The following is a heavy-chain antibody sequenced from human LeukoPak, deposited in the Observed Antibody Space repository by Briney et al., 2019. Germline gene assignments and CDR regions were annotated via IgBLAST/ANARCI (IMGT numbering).Heavy chain of an antibody. CDR3: VRGTAY. V-gene: IGHV3-43*02. CDR2: ISGNGLST. D-gene: IGHD1-1*01. CDR1: GFTFDDFV. Sequence: GGSLRLSCAASGFTFDDFVLHWVRQAPGKGLEWVSLISGNGLSTYYADSVKGRFTISRDKSKNSLYLQMNSLTVEDTALYYCVRGTAYWGQGTLVTVSS. J-gene: IGHJ4*02.